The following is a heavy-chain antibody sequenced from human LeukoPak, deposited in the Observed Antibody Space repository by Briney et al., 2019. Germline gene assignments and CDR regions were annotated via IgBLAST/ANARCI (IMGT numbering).Heavy chain of an antibody. Sequence: GGSLRLSCAASGFPFSSHAMRWVRQPPGKGVEWVAAISNGKRYYAYSGRGGVAISKDDSTNTMYLHMNSLRDEDTALYHCVREAGYCAPVCVKTNWFDPGGEGPLATVS. V-gene: IGHV3-23*01. D-gene: IGHD2-15*01. J-gene: IGHJ5*02. CDR1: GFPFSSHA. CDR3: VREAGYCAPVCVKTNWFDP. CDR2: ISNGKR.